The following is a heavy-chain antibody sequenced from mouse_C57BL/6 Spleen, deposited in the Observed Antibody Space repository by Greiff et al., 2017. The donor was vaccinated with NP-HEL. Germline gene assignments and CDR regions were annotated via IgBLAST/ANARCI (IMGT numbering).Heavy chain of an antibody. D-gene: IGHD3-2*02. CDR3: ARHHILRGGMDY. CDR1: GFSLTSYG. V-gene: IGHV2-6-1*01. Sequence: VKLQESGPGLVAPSQSLSITCTVSGFSLTSYGVHWVRQPPGKGLEWLVVIWSDGSTTYNSALKSRLSISKDNSKSQVFLKMNSLQTDDTAMYYCARHHILRGGMDYWGQGTSVTVSS. CDR2: IWSDGST. J-gene: IGHJ4*01.